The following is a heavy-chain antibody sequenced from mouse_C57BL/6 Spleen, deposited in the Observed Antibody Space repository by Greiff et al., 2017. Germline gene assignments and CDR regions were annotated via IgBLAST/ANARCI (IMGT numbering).Heavy chain of an antibody. V-gene: IGHV1-82*01. D-gene: IGHD2-5*01. CDR3: ASYSNYFDY. CDR1: GYAFSGSW. J-gene: IGHJ2*01. CDR2: IYPGDGDT. Sequence: QVQLQQSGPELVKPGASVKISCKASGYAFSGSWMNWVKQRPGKGLEWIGRIYPGDGDTTYNGKFKGKATLTADKPSSTAYMQLSSLTAEDSAVYFCASYSNYFDYWGQGTTLTVSS.